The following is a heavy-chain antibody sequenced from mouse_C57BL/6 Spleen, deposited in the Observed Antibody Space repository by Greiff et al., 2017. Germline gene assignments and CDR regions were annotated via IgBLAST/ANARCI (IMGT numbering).Heavy chain of an antibody. J-gene: IGHJ1*03. CDR2: IHPNSGST. CDR1: GYTFTSYW. CDR3: SRNYGSRKGPDV. D-gene: IGHD1-1*01. V-gene: IGHV1-64*01. Sequence: QVQLQQPGAELVKPGASVKLSCKASGYTFTSYWMHWVKQRPGQGLEWIGMIHPNSGSTNYNEKFKSKATLTVDKSSSTAYMQLSSLTSEDSAVYYWSRNYGSRKGPDVWGTGTTVTVSS.